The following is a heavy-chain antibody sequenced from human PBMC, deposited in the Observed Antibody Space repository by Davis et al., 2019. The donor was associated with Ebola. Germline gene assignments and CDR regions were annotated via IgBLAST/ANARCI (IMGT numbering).Heavy chain of an antibody. J-gene: IGHJ5*02. CDR1: GFTFSDYY. Sequence: RGSLRLSCAASGFTFSDYYMNWVRQAPGKGLEWVSSISSSSSYIYYADSVKGRFTISRDNAKNSLYLQMNSLRAEDTAVYYCARGGYYCSGGSCYSSWFDPWGQGTLVTVSS. CDR3: ARGGYYCSGGSCYSSWFDP. D-gene: IGHD2-15*01. CDR2: ISSSSSYI. V-gene: IGHV3-21*01.